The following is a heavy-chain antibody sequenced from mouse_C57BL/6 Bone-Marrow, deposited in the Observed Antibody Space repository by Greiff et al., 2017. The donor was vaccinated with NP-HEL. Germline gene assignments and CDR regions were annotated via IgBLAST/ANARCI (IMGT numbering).Heavy chain of an antibody. CDR2: IYPRSGNN. J-gene: IGHJ3*01. CDR3: AREGYYYGSKAWFAY. Sequence: VQLQQSGAELARPGASVKLSCKASGYTFTSYGISWVKQRTGQGLEWIGEIYPRSGNNYYNEKFKGKATLTADKSSSTAYMELRSLTSEDSAVYFCAREGYYYGSKAWFAYWGQGTLVTVSA. V-gene: IGHV1-81*01. D-gene: IGHD1-1*01. CDR1: GYTFTSYG.